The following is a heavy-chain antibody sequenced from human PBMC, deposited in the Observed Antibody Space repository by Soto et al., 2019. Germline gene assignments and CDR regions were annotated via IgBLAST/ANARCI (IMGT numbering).Heavy chain of an antibody. CDR3: ATANWSHHYFDP. CDR2: INHSGST. D-gene: IGHD1-1*01. J-gene: IGHJ5*02. V-gene: IGHV4-34*01. CDR1: GGSFSGYY. Sequence: PSETLSLTCAVYGGSFSGYYWSWLRQPPGKGLEWIGEINHSGSTNYNPSLKSRVTISVDTSKNQFSLKVTPVTAADTAVYYCATANWSHHYFDPWGQGTLVTVSS.